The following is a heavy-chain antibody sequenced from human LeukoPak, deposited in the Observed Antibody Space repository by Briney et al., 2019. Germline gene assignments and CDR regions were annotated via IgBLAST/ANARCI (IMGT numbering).Heavy chain of an antibody. V-gene: IGHV1-18*01. J-gene: IGHJ5*02. CDR2: ISAYNGNT. Sequence: GASVKVSCKASGYTFTSYGISWVRQAPGQGLEWMGWISAYNGNTNYAQKLQGRVTTTTDTSTSTAYMEPSSLRSEDTAVYYCARGALTVLRFLEWLPFDPWGQGTLVTVSS. D-gene: IGHD3-3*01. CDR1: GYTFTSYG. CDR3: ARGALTVLRFLEWLPFDP.